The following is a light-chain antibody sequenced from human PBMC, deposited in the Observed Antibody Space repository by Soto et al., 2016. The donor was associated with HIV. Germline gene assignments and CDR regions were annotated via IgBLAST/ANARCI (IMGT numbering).Light chain of an antibody. V-gene: IGLV3-21*03. Sequence: SYELTQPPSVSVAPGKTARITCGGNNIGSKSVHWYQQKPGQAPVLVVYDDTHRPSGIPERSSGSNSGNTATLTISRVEAGDEADYYCQVWDSSSDHPVFGGGTKLTVL. CDR1: NIGSKS. J-gene: IGLJ2*01. CDR3: QVWDSSSDHPV. CDR2: DDT.